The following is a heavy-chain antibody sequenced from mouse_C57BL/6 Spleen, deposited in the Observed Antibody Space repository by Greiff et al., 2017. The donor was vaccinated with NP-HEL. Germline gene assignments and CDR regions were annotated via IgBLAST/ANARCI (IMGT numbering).Heavy chain of an antibody. CDR1: GYTFTSYW. Sequence: QVQLQQPGAELVMPGASVKLSCKASGYTFTSYWMHWVKQRPGQGLEWIGEIDPSDSYTNYNQKFKGKSTLTVDKSSSTAYMQLSSLTSEDSACYYCARKGGSWFAYWGQGTLVTVSA. V-gene: IGHV1-69*01. CDR2: IDPSDSYT. CDR3: ARKGGSWFAY. J-gene: IGHJ3*01.